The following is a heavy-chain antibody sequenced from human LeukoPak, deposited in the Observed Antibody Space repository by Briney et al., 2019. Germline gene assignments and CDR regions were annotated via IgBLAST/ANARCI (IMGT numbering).Heavy chain of an antibody. CDR3: AKASDYYGSGRGNHYYYYGMDV. Sequence: GGSLRLSCAASGFTFSSYGMHWVRQAPGKGLEWVAFIRYDGSNKYYADSVKGRFTISRDNSKNTLYLQMNSLRAEDMAVYYCAKASDYYGSGRGNHYYYYGMDVWGQGTTVTVSS. CDR2: IRYDGSNK. J-gene: IGHJ6*02. V-gene: IGHV3-30*02. CDR1: GFTFSSYG. D-gene: IGHD3-10*01.